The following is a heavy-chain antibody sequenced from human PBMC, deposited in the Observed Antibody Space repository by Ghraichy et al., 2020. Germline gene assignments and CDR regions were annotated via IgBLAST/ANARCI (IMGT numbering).Heavy chain of an antibody. CDR3: ATSPHVDSRSSY. J-gene: IGHJ4*02. D-gene: IGHD6-6*01. CDR2: INHYGSEN. CDR1: GFTFSNYW. Sequence: GGSLRLSYAASGFTFSNYWMSWVRQAPGKGLEWVSNINHYGSENYYVDGVRGRFTISRDAAKNSLYLQLNSLRDEDTAVYYCATSPHVDSRSSYWGQGTLVAASS. V-gene: IGHV3-7*01.